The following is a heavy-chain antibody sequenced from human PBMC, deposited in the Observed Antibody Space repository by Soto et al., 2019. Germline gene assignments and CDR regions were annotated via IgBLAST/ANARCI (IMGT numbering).Heavy chain of an antibody. J-gene: IGHJ4*02. Sequence: QVQLVESGGGVVQPGRSLRLSCAASGFTFSSYGMHWVRQAPGKGLEWVAVISYDGSNKYYADSVKGRFTISRDNSKNTLYLQMNSLRAEDTAVYYCAKALSIVATADYWGQGTLVTVSS. CDR2: ISYDGSNK. CDR3: AKALSIVATADY. D-gene: IGHD5-12*01. V-gene: IGHV3-30*18. CDR1: GFTFSSYG.